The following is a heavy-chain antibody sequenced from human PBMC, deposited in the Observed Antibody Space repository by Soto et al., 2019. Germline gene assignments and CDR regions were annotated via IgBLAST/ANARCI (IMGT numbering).Heavy chain of an antibody. CDR2: ISGSGGNA. Sequence: EVQLLESGGGLVQPGGYLSLSCAASGFTFSSYAMSWVRQAPGKGMEWVSTISGSGGNAYYADSVKGRFSISRNNSKNTLQLQMNSLRADDTAVYYCAKDGASGSYPPYYYYGMDVWGQGTTVTVSS. CDR3: AKDGASGSYPPYYYYGMDV. J-gene: IGHJ6*02. D-gene: IGHD1-26*01. V-gene: IGHV3-23*01. CDR1: GFTFSSYA.